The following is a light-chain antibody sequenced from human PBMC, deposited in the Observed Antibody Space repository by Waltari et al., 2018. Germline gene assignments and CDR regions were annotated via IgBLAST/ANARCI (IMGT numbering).Light chain of an antibody. CDR1: QSVNGW. CDR2: KTS. Sequence: DIQMTQSPSTLSASVGDRVTISCRASQSVNGWLAWYQQIPGKAPKVLIYKTSRLQSGVPSRFSGSGSGTEFNLTISCLQPDDFATYYCQQYYTFPKTFGQGTKV. CDR3: QQYYTFPKT. J-gene: IGKJ1*01. V-gene: IGKV1-5*03.